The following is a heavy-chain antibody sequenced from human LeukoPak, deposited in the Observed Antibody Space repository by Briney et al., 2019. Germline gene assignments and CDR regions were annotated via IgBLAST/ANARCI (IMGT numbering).Heavy chain of an antibody. CDR3: ARGPSGMDV. CDR1: GGSFSGYY. Sequence: TSETLSLTCAVYGGSFSGYYWSWIRQPPGKGLEWIGEINHSGSTNYNPSLKSRVTISVDTSKNQFSLKLSSVTAADTAVYYCARGPSGMDVWGQGTLVTVSS. D-gene: IGHD1-14*01. J-gene: IGHJ4*02. V-gene: IGHV4-34*01. CDR2: INHSGST.